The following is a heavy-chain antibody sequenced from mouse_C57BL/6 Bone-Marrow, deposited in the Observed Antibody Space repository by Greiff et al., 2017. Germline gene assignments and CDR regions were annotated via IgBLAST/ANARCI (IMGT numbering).Heavy chain of an antibody. D-gene: IGHD1-1*01. CDR1: GYTFTSYW. J-gene: IGHJ4*01. V-gene: IGHV1-64*01. Sequence: QVQLKQPGAELVKPGASVKLSCKASGYTFTSYWMHWVKQRPGQGLEWIGMIHPNSGSTNYNEKFKSKATLTVDKSSSTAYMQRSSLTSEDSAVYYCARNLLLRLYYAMDYWGQGASVTVSS. CDR2: IHPNSGST. CDR3: ARNLLLRLYYAMDY.